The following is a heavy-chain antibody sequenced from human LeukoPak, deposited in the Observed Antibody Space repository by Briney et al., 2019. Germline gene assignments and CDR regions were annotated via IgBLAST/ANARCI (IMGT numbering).Heavy chain of an antibody. CDR1: GGSISSSSYY. V-gene: IGHV4-39*07. J-gene: IGHJ4*02. CDR2: IYYSGST. D-gene: IGHD3-16*01. Sequence: PSETLSLTCTVSGGSISSSSYYWGWIRQPPGKGLEWIGSIYYSGSTFYNPSLKSRVTISVDTSKNQFSLKLSSVTAADTAVYYCARGWGVYDYWGQGTQVTVSS. CDR3: ARGWGVYDY.